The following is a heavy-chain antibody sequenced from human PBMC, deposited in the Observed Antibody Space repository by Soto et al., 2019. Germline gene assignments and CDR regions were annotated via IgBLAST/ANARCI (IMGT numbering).Heavy chain of an antibody. CDR1: GFTFSSYS. Sequence: EVQLVESGGGLVKPGGSLRLSCATSGFTFSSYSMNWVRQAPGKGLEWVSSISSSSSYIYYADSVKGRFTISRDNAKNSLYLQMNSLRAEDTAVYYCARDPAGGTTGTTHFDYWGQGTLVTVSS. D-gene: IGHD1-7*01. V-gene: IGHV3-21*01. CDR3: ARDPAGGTTGTTHFDY. CDR2: ISSSSSYI. J-gene: IGHJ4*02.